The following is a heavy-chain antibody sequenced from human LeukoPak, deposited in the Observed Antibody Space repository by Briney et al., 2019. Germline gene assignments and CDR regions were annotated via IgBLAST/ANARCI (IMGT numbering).Heavy chain of an antibody. CDR3: ARIRDGYNDAYDI. Sequence: ASVKVSCKASGYTFTNYYIHWVRQAPGQRLEWMGLINPGGDNTDYAQNFQCRVTMTRDTSTSTVYMGLSSLRSEDTAVYYCARIRDGYNDAYDIWGQGTMVTVSS. D-gene: IGHD5-24*01. V-gene: IGHV1-46*01. CDR1: GYTFTNYY. J-gene: IGHJ3*02. CDR2: INPGGDNT.